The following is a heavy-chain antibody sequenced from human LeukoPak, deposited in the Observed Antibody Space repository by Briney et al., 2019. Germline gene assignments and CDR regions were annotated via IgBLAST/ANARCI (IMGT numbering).Heavy chain of an antibody. J-gene: IGHJ4*02. Sequence: GGSLRLSCAASGFTVTSNYMSWVRQAPGKGLEWVSTIRGNGGGTHYAESLRGRFTISRDNSKSTVYLQMNSLNAEDTAIYYCSKSQELDDGILESWGRGTLVTVSS. CDR2: IRGNGGGT. CDR3: SKSQELDDGILES. D-gene: IGHD1-1*01. CDR1: GFTVTSNY. V-gene: IGHV3-23*01.